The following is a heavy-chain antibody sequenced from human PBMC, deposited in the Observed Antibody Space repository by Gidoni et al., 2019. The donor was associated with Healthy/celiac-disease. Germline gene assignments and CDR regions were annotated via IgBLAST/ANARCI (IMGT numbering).Heavy chain of an antibody. CDR2: IRSKAYGGTT. J-gene: IGHJ4*02. Sequence: EVQLVESGGGLVKPGRSLGRAWTASGFTFGDYAMSWFRQAPGKGLGWVGFIRSKAYGGTTEYAASVKGRFTISRDDSNSIAYLQMNSLKTEDTAVYYCTVGDDYGAADYWGQGPLVTVSS. V-gene: IGHV3-49*05. D-gene: IGHD4-17*01. CDR3: TVGDDYGAADY. CDR1: GFTFGDYA.